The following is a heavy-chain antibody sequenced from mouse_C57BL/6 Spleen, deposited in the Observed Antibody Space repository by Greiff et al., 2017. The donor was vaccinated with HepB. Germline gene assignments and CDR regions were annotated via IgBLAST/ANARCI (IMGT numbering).Heavy chain of an antibody. CDR3: ARGYDGSRGFAY. CDR2: IDPSDSYT. Sequence: QVQLQQPGAELVRPGTSVKLSCKASGYTFTSYWMHWVKQRPGQGLEWIGVIDPSDSYTNYNQKFKGKATLTVDTSSSTAYMQLSSLTSEDSAVYYCARGYDGSRGFAYWGQGTLVTVSA. CDR1: GYTFTSYW. J-gene: IGHJ3*01. V-gene: IGHV1-59*01. D-gene: IGHD1-1*01.